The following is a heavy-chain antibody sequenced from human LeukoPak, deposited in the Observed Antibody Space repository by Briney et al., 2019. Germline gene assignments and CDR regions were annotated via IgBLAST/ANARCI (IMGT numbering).Heavy chain of an antibody. Sequence: SETLSLTCTVSGGSITSYYWSWIRHPPGKGLEWIGYIYYSGKANYNPSLTSRVTISVDTSKNQFSLNLSSVTAADTGVYYCARHGGFCSRTSCYSWFDPWGQGTLVTVSS. D-gene: IGHD2-2*01. J-gene: IGHJ5*02. CDR1: GGSITSYY. CDR2: IYYSGKA. V-gene: IGHV4-59*08. CDR3: ARHGGFCSRTSCYSWFDP.